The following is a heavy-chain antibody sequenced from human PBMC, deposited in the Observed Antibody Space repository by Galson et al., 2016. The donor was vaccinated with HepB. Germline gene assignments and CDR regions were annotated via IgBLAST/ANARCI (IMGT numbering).Heavy chain of an antibody. CDR2: INPKTGGT. D-gene: IGHD1-7*01. Sequence: SVKVSCKASGYTFTDFYIHWVRQAPGQGLEWMGWINPKTGGTKYAQRFQGRVTMTRVTSISTAYMDLRRLRSDDTAVYYCARDLNKWNSFTNWFDPWGQGTLVTVSS. CDR1: GYTFTDFY. V-gene: IGHV1-2*02. CDR3: ARDLNKWNSFTNWFDP. J-gene: IGHJ5*02.